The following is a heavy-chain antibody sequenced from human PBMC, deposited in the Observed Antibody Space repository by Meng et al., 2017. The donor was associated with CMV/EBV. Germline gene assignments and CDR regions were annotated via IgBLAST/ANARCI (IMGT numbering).Heavy chain of an antibody. J-gene: IGHJ6*02. CDR1: GYTFTSYD. D-gene: IGHD4-17*01. Sequence: ASVKVSCKASGYTFTSYDMHWVRQAPGQGLEWMGIINPSGGSPSYAQKFQGRVTMTRDTSTSTVYMELSSLRSEDTAVYYCASQTTGYYGMDVWGQGTTVTVSS. CDR2: INPSGGSP. V-gene: IGHV1-46*01. CDR3: ASQTTGYYGMDV.